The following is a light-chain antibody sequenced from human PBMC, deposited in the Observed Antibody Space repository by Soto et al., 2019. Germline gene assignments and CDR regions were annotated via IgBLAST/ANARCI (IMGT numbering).Light chain of an antibody. CDR1: SSDVGGYNY. CDR3: SSYTSSSTV. J-gene: IGLJ2*01. V-gene: IGLV2-14*01. CDR2: EVS. Sequence: QSVLTQRASVSGSPGQSITISCTGTSSDVGGYNYVSWYQQHPGKAPKLMIYEVSNRPSGVSNRFSGSKSGNTASLTISGLQAEDEADYYCSSYTSSSTVFGGGTKVTVL.